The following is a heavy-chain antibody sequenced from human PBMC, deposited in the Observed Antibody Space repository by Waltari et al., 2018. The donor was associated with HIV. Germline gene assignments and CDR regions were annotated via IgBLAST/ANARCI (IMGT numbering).Heavy chain of an antibody. Sequence: EVQLVESGGGLIQPGGSLRLSCAASGFTVSRVSMSWVRQAPGKGLEWVSVSHSSGGTNYADSVKGRFTISRDNSKNTLYLQMNSLGAEDTAVYYCARDTTVVGTRYFDYWGRGTLVTVSS. CDR1: GFTVSRVS. J-gene: IGHJ4*02. V-gene: IGHV3-53*01. CDR2: SHSSGGT. CDR3: ARDTTVVGTRYFDY. D-gene: IGHD6-13*01.